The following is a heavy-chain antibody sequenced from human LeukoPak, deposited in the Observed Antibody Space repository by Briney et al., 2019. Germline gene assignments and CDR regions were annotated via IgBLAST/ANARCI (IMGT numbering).Heavy chain of an antibody. CDR1: GFPFSSYA. CDR3: VRGYSFGPYGMDL. V-gene: IGHV3-64D*09. Sequence: PGGSLRLSCSASGFPFSSYAMHWVRQAPGKGLEYVSAISDSGGSTYYTDSVKGRFTISRDNSNNTLYLQMSSLRAEDTAVYFCVRGYSFGPYGMDLWGQGTTVTVSS. D-gene: IGHD2-15*01. CDR2: ISDSGGST. J-gene: IGHJ6*02.